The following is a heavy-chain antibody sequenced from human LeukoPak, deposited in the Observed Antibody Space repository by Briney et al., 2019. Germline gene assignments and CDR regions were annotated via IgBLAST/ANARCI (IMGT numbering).Heavy chain of an antibody. V-gene: IGHV4-39*07. J-gene: IGHJ5*02. CDR3: ARGGYSSSSERWFDP. D-gene: IGHD6-6*01. Sequence: SETLSLTCTVSGGSISSSSYYWGWIRQPPGKGLEWIGEINHSGSTNYNPSLKSRVTISVDTSKNQFSLKLSSVTAADTAVYYCARGGYSSSSERWFDPWGQGTLVTVSS. CDR2: INHSGST. CDR1: GGSISSSSYY.